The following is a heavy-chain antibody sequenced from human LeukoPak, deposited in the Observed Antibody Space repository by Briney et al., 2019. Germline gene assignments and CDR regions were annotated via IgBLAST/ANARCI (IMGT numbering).Heavy chain of an antibody. CDR3: ARDRGGTVRYYYYYMDV. CDR2: TIPIFGTA. V-gene: IGHV1-69*06. CDR1: GGTLSSYA. J-gene: IGHJ6*03. Sequence: SVKVSCKASGGTLSSYAISWVRQAHGQGLEWMGRTIPIFGTANYAQKFQGRVTITADKSTSTAYMELSSLRSEDTAVYYCARDRGGTVRYYYYYMDVWGKGTTVTVSS. D-gene: IGHD3-10*01.